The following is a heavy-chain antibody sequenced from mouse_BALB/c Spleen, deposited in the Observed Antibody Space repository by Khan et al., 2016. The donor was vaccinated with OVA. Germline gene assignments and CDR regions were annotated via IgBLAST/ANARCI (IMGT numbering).Heavy chain of an antibody. CDR2: INPTSGYT. Sequence: VQRVESGAALAKPGASVKMSCKASGYTFSTYWMHWVKQRPGQGLEWIGYINPTSGYTDYNEKFKDKATLSADKSSSTAYMKLSRLTSEDSAVYYSTRDRIDYWGQGTTLTVSS. CDR3: TRDRIDY. V-gene: IGHV1-7*01. J-gene: IGHJ2*01. CDR1: GYTFSTYW.